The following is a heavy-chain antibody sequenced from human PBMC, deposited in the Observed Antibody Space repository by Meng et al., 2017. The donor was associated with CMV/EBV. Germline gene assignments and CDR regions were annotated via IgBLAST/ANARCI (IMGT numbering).Heavy chain of an antibody. J-gene: IGHJ4*02. CDR3: GRDYINSVDY. CDR1: GFVCRNYA. D-gene: IGHD2/OR15-2a*01. CDR2: VGHDGRNE. V-gene: IGHV3-30*02. Sequence: LVEAGGGVGQPGGSLGLSWGASGFVCRNYAMHWVRQAPGKGLEWLAFVGHDGRNEDYADSVKGRFTISRDSSKNTLYLQMDSLRDEDTALYYCGRDYINSVDYWGQGTLVTVSS.